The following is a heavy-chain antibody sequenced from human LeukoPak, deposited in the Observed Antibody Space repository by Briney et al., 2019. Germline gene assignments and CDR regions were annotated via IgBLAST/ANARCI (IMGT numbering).Heavy chain of an antibody. J-gene: IGHJ4*02. CDR2: IYYSGST. D-gene: IGHD4-23*01. CDR3: TRGGPGGY. V-gene: IGHV4-59*12. CDR1: GGSISSYY. Sequence: SETLSLTCTVSGGSISSYYWSWIRQPPGKGLEWIGYIYYSGSTYYNPSLKSRVSISVDTSKNQFCLNLNSVTAADTAFYYCTRGGPGGYWGQGTLVTVSS.